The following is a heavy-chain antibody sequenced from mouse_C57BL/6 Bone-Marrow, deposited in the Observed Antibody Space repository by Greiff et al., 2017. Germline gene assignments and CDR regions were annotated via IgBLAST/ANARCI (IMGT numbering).Heavy chain of an antibody. CDR1: GYTFTSYW. D-gene: IGHD1-1*02. V-gene: IGHV1-69*01. CDR3: AREWWGAWFAY. CDR2: IDPSDSYT. J-gene: IGHJ3*01. Sequence: QVQLQQPGAELVMPGASVKLSCKASGYTFTSYWMHWVKQRPGQGLEWIGEIDPSDSYTNYNQKFKGKSTLTVDQSSSTAYMQLSSLTSEDSAVYYCAREWWGAWFAYWGQGTLVTVSA.